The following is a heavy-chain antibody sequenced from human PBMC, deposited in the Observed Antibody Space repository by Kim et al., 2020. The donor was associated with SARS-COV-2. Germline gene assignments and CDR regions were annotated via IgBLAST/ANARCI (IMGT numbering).Heavy chain of an antibody. CDR3: SRIQSGPYFDY. J-gene: IGHJ4*02. CDR2: IKQDGSEK. Sequence: GGSLRLSCAASGFSLSNYWMSWVRQAPGKGLEWVAHIKQDGSEKYYVYSVKGRFTITRDNAENSLYLQMNSLRAEDTALYYCSRIQSGPYFDYWGQGTLVTVSS. D-gene: IGHD3-3*01. V-gene: IGHV3-7*01. CDR1: GFSLSNYW.